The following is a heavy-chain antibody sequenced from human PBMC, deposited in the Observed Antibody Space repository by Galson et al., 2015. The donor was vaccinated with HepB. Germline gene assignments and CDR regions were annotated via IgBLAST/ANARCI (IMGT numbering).Heavy chain of an antibody. J-gene: IGHJ5*02. CDR2: INAGNGNT. V-gene: IGHV1-3*01. Sequence: SVKVSCKASGYTFTSYAMHWVRQAPGQRLEWMGWINAGNGNTKYSQKFQGRVTITRDTSASTAYMELSSLRSEDTAVYYCARGTYCSSTSCSLRFDPWGQGTLVTVSS. CDR3: ARGTYCSSTSCSLRFDP. CDR1: GYTFTSYA. D-gene: IGHD2-2*01.